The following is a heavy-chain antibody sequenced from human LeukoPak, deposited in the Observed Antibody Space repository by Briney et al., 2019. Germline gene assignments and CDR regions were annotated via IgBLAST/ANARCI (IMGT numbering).Heavy chain of an antibody. V-gene: IGHV4-4*02. Sequence: PSETLSLTCAVSGTSISLSNWWTWVRQPPGKGLEWIGEIYHSGTTNYNPSLKSRVTISLDKSRNQFSLNLNSASAADTAVYYCARSYFGSGTFNGFDYWGQGTLVTVSS. CDR1: GTSISLSNW. J-gene: IGHJ4*02. D-gene: IGHD3-10*01. CDR2: IYHSGTT. CDR3: ARSYFGSGTFNGFDY.